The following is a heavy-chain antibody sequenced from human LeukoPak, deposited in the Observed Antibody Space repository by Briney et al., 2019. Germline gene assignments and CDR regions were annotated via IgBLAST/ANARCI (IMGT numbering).Heavy chain of an antibody. D-gene: IGHD6-6*01. Sequence: SETLSLTCAVSGGSISSYYWSWIGQPPGKGLEWIGYIYYSGSTNYNPSLKSRVTISVDTSKNQFSLKLSSVTAADTAVYYCASSRARPRNWFDPWGQGTLVTVSP. CDR3: ASSRARPRNWFDP. J-gene: IGHJ5*02. CDR2: IYYSGST. CDR1: GGSISSYY. V-gene: IGHV4-59*01.